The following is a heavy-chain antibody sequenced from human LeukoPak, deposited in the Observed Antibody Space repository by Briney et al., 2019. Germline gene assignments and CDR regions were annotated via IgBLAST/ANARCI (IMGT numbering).Heavy chain of an antibody. CDR3: ARDYDSSGYYWS. CDR1: GGSFSGYY. J-gene: IGHJ4*02. D-gene: IGHD3-22*01. V-gene: IGHV4-34*01. CDR2: INHSGST. Sequence: SETLSLTCAVYGGSFSGYYWSWIRQPPGKGLEWIGEINHSGSTNYNPSLKSRVTISVDTSKNQFTLKLNSVTAADTAVYYCARDYDSSGYYWSWGQGTLVTVSS.